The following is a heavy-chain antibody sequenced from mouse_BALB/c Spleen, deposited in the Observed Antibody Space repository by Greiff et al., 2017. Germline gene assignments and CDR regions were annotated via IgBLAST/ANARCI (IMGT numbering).Heavy chain of an antibody. D-gene: IGHD2-13*01. CDR3: ARVNYGDFFDY. Sequence: EVKLVESGGGLVQPGGSRKLSCAASGFTFSSFGMHWVRQAPEKGLEWVAYISSGSSTIYYADTVKGRFTITRDNPKNTLFLQMTSLRSEDTAMYYCARVNYGDFFDYWGQGTTVTVSS. CDR1: GFTFSSFG. CDR2: ISSGSSTI. J-gene: IGHJ2*01. V-gene: IGHV5-17*02.